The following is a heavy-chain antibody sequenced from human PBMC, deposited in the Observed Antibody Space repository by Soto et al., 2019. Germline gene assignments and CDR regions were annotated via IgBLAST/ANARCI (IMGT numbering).Heavy chain of an antibody. D-gene: IGHD2-15*01. J-gene: IGHJ4*02. Sequence: ASVKVSCKASGHTFTSFGIYWVRQAPGQGLEWMGWISAYNGNTNYAQKFQGRVTMTTETSTKTAYMELRSLRSDDTAVYYCARVQIVMVGRPRSTDYWGQRTLVSLS. CDR3: ARVQIVMVGRPRSTDY. CDR2: ISAYNGNT. V-gene: IGHV1-18*01. CDR1: GHTFTSFG.